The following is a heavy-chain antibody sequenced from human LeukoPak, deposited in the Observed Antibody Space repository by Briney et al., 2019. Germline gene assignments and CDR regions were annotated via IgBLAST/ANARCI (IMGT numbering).Heavy chain of an antibody. J-gene: IGHJ5*02. CDR3: GVTRSEDHGSRIDL. CDR1: GFSLPASGMC. CDR2: IDWDDDK. D-gene: IGHD1-14*01. V-gene: IGHV2-70*17. Sequence: SGPALVKPTQTLTLTCTFSGFSLPASGMCVSWIRQPPGKALEWLARIDWDDDKFYSTSLKTRLTISKDTSKNQVVLTMTNMDPVDTATYYCGVTRSEDHGSRIDLWGQGTLVTVSS.